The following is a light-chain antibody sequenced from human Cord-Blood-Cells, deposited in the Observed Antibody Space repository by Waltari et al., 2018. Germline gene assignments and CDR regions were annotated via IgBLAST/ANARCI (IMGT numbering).Light chain of an antibody. CDR2: QES. CDR3: QAWDSSTVV. Sequence: SYELTQPPSVSVSPGQTASITCSGDKSGDKYACWYQQKPGHSPVLVIYQESKRPSGIPDRFSGSNSGNTATRTISGTQAMDEADYYCQAWDSSTVVFGTGTKVTVL. CDR1: KSGDKY. V-gene: IGLV3-1*01. J-gene: IGLJ1*01.